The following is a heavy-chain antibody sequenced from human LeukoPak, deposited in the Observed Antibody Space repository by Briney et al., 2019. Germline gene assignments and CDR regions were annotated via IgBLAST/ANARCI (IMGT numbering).Heavy chain of an antibody. V-gene: IGHV1-18*01. Sequence: ASVKVSCKASGYTFSYYGISWVRQAPGHGLEWMGWISTYNGNTKYAQKLQGRVTMTTDTSTSTAYMELRSLRSDDTAVYYCAREPSSSSPPLDYWGQGTLVTVSS. CDR3: AREPSSSSPPLDY. CDR1: GYTFSYYG. D-gene: IGHD2-2*01. CDR2: ISTYNGNT. J-gene: IGHJ4*02.